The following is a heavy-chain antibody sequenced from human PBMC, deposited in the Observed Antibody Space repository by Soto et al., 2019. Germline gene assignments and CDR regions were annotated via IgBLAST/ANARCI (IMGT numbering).Heavy chain of an antibody. CDR1: GYTFTSYA. J-gene: IGHJ5*02. CDR2: INAGNGNT. Sequence: ASVKVSCKASGYTFTSYAMHWVRQAPGQRLEWMGWINAGNGNTKYSQKFQGRVTITRDTSASTAYMELSSLRSEDTAVYYCARDLGYSSSWYLFYNWFDPWGQGTLVTVS. V-gene: IGHV1-3*01. CDR3: ARDLGYSSSWYLFYNWFDP. D-gene: IGHD6-13*01.